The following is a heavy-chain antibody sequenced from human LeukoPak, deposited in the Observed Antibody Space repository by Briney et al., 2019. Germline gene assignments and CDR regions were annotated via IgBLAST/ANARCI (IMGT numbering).Heavy chain of an antibody. J-gene: IGHJ4*02. CDR2: ISGSGGST. CDR3: AKVARAPPGIAAAGFDY. V-gene: IGHV3-23*01. Sequence: GGSLRLSCAASGFTFSTYRMNWVRQAPGKGLEWVSAISGSGGSTYYADSVKGRFTISRDNSKNTLYLQMNSLRAEDTAVYYCAKVARAPPGIAAAGFDYWGQGTLVTVSS. CDR1: GFTFSTYR. D-gene: IGHD6-13*01.